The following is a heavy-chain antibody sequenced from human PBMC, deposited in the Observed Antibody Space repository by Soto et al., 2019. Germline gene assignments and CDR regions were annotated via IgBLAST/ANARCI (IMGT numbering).Heavy chain of an antibody. CDR3: ARGPEGITMVRVVIGWFDP. CDR2: IYYSGST. Sequence: SETLSLTCTVSGGSISSSSYYWGWIRQPPGKGLEWIGSIYYSGSTYYNPSLKSRVTISVDTSKNQFSLKLSSVTAADTAVYYCARGPEGITMVRVVIGWFDPWGQGTLVTVSS. CDR1: GGSISSSSYY. V-gene: IGHV4-39*07. D-gene: IGHD3-10*01. J-gene: IGHJ5*02.